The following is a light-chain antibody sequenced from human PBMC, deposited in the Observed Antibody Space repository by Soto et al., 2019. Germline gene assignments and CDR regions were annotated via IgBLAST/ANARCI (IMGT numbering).Light chain of an antibody. Sequence: QSALTQPASGSGSPGQSITISCTGTSSDVGYDNYVSWFQQHPGKAPKLMIDEVSRRPSGVSNRFSGSKSANTASLTISGLQAEDEADSYCTSHTASSTWVFGGGTKLTVL. V-gene: IGLV2-14*01. CDR1: SSDVGYDNY. J-gene: IGLJ3*02. CDR3: TSHTASSTWV. CDR2: EVS.